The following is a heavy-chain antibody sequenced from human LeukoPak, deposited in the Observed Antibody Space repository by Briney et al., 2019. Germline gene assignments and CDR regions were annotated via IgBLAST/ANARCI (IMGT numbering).Heavy chain of an antibody. Sequence: PGGSLRLSCEGSAFIFSGHWMNWVRQTPGKGLEWVAGISSSGSGGNTYYADSVKGRFTISRDTSKNILFLQMNTLRAEDTAIYYCAKDRTVGASYWYFDLWGRGTLVTVSS. J-gene: IGHJ2*01. D-gene: IGHD1-26*01. CDR3: AKDRTVGASYWYFDL. CDR2: ISSSGSGGNT. V-gene: IGHV3-23*01. CDR1: AFIFSGHW.